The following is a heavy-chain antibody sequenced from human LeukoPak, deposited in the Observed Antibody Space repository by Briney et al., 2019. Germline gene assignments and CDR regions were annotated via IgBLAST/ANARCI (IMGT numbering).Heavy chain of an antibody. V-gene: IGHV3-74*01. CDR1: GFTFSSHW. J-gene: IGHJ4*02. CDR3: VSFYETY. D-gene: IGHD2/OR15-2a*01. CDR2: INSDGSWT. Sequence: GSLRLSCAASGFTFSSHWMHWVRQVPGKGLVWVSHINSDGSWTSYADSVKGRFTISKDNAKNTVYLQMNSLRAEDTAVYYCVSFYETYWGRGTLVTVSS.